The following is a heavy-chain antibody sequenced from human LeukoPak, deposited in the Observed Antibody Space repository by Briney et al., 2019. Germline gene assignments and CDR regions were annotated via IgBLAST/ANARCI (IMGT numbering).Heavy chain of an antibody. CDR1: GYTFTSYD. J-gene: IGHJ4*02. V-gene: IGHV1-8*01. CDR2: MNPNSGNT. CDR3: ARGVGGYSYGYSFFDY. D-gene: IGHD5-18*01. Sequence: ASVKVSCKASGYTFTSYDINWVRQATGQGLEWMGWMNPNSGNTGYAQKFQGRVTMTWNTSISTAYMELSSLRSEDTAVYYCARGVGGYSYGYSFFDYWGQGTLVTVSS.